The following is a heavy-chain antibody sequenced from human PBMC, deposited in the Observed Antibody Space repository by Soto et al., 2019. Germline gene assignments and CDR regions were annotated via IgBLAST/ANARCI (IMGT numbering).Heavy chain of an antibody. CDR3: ASGRYGDY. Sequence: QVHLVQSGAEVKKPGASVKVSCKGSGYAFTTYGITWVRQAPGQGLEWMGWISAHNGNTNYAQKPQGTGTVTRATSTGTAYMELRRLRSDDTAVYYCASGRYGDYWGQGALVTVSS. CDR1: GYAFTTYG. J-gene: IGHJ4*02. V-gene: IGHV1-18*01. D-gene: IGHD1-26*01. CDR2: ISAHNGNT.